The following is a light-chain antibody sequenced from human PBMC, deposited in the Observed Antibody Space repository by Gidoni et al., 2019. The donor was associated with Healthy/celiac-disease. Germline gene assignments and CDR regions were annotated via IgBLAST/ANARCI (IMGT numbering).Light chain of an antibody. CDR1: QSISSW. CDR3: QKYNSYWT. Sequence: DIQMNQSPSTLSASVGDRVTITCRASQSISSWLAWYKQKPGKAPKLLIYKASSLESGVTSRFSGSGSGTEFTITISSLQPDDFATYYCQKYNSYWTFGQGTKVEIK. J-gene: IGKJ1*01. V-gene: IGKV1-5*03. CDR2: KAS.